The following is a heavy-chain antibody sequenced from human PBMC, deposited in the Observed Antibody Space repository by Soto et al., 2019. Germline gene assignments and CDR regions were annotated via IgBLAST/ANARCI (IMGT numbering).Heavy chain of an antibody. CDR1: GHTFTSYG. D-gene: IGHD3-3*01. J-gene: IGHJ3*02. CDR2: ISAYNGNT. V-gene: IGHV1-18*01. CDR3: ARVDYDFWSGPEAFDI. Sequence: ASVKVSCKASGHTFTSYGISWVRQAPGQGLEWMGWISAYNGNTNYAQKLQGRVTMTTDTSTSTAYMELRSLRSDDTAVYYCARVDYDFWSGPEAFDIWGQGTMVTVSS.